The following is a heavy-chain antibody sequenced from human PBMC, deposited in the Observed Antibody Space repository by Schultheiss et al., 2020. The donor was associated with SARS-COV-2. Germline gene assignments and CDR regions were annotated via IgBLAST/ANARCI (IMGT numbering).Heavy chain of an antibody. CDR2: INHSGST. J-gene: IGHJ3*02. CDR1: GGSFSGYY. D-gene: IGHD3-3*01. Sequence: SETLSLTCAVYGGSFSGYYWSWIRQPPGKGLEWIGEINHSGSTNYNPSLKSRVTISVDTSKNQFSLKLSSVTAADTAIYYCARGVITPRITIFGVVTRDAFDIWGQGTMVTVSS. CDR3: ARGVITPRITIFGVVTRDAFDI. V-gene: IGHV4-34*01.